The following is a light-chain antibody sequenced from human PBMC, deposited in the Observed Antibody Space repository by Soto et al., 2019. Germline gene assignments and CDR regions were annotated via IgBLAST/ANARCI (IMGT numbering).Light chain of an antibody. Sequence: DIVMTQSPLSRPVTLVQAARTCWRSSQSLVYSDGNTYLNCFQQRAGHSPRRIXYKVSNRASGVPDRFRGSGSGTYFTLKISRVEAEDVGVYYCMQATHWPPGTGGQGTKVDIK. V-gene: IGKV2-30*01. J-gene: IGKJ1*01. CDR2: KVS. CDR3: MQATHWPPGT. CDR1: QSLVYSDGNTY.